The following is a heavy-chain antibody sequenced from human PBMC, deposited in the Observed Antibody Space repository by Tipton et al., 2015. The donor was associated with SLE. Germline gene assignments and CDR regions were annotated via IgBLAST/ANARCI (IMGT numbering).Heavy chain of an antibody. CDR2: IDQSGST. V-gene: IGHV4-34*01. Sequence: TLSLTCDVYGGFLRDYFWSWIRQPPGKGLEWIGEIDQSGSTNYSPSLESRVTITVDMSKNQFSLRLISVTAADTAVYYCARGCSSSTCEPFYFFGMDVWGQGTTVTVS. D-gene: IGHD2-2*01. CDR3: ARGCSSSTCEPFYFFGMDV. J-gene: IGHJ6*02. CDR1: GGFLRDYF.